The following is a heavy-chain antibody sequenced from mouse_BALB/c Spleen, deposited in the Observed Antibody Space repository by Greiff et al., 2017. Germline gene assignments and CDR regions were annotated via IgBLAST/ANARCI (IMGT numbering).Heavy chain of an antibody. J-gene: IGHJ4*01. V-gene: IGHV5-4*02. Sequence: EVMLVESGGGLVKPGGSLKLSCAASGFTFSDYYMYWVRQTPEKRLEWVATISDGGSYTYYPDSVKGRFTISRDNAKNNLYLQMSSLKSEDTAMYYCARAGGNYVGAMGDWGQGTSVTVSS. CDR2: ISDGGSYT. CDR1: GFTFSDYY. D-gene: IGHD2-1*01. CDR3: ARAGGNYVGAMGD.